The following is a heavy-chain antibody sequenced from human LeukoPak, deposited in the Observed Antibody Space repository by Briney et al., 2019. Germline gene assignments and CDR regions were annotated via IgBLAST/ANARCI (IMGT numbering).Heavy chain of an antibody. CDR3: ARHARVYDFWSGYRMGGPFDY. D-gene: IGHD3-3*01. CDR1: GGSFSGYY. V-gene: IGHV4-34*01. CDR2: INHSGST. J-gene: IGHJ4*02. Sequence: SETLSLTCAVYGGSFSGYYWSWIRQPPGKGLEWIGEINHSGSTNYNPSLKSRVTISVDTSKNQFSLKLSSVTAADTAVYYCARHARVYDFWSGYRMGGPFDYWGQGTLVTVSS.